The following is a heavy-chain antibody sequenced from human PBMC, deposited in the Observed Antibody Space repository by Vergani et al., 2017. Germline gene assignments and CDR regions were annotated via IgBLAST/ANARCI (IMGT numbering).Heavy chain of an antibody. CDR2: FDPEDGET. CDR1: GYTLTELS. V-gene: IGHV1-24*01. CDR3: ASTIFVVVVRGGGYYCGMDV. Sequence: VQLVPSGAEVKKPGASVKVSCKVSGYTLTELSMHWVRQAPGKGLEWMGGFDPEDGETIYAQKFKGRVTMTEDKSTETAYMELSSLRSEDTAVYYWASTIFVVVVRGGGYYCGMDVWGQGTTVTVSS. D-gene: IGHD3-3*01. J-gene: IGHJ6*02.